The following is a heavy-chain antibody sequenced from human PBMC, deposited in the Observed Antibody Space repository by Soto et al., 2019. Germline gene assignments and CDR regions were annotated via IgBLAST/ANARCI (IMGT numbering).Heavy chain of an antibody. CDR1: GFTFSSYA. CDR2: ISGSGGST. J-gene: IGHJ4*02. CDR3: AKDGLRYSSGWYVY. Sequence: EVQLLESGGGLVQPGGSLRLSSADSGFTFSSYAMSWVRQAPGKGLEWVSAISGSGGSTYYADSVKGRFTISRDNSKNTLYLQMNSLRAEDTAVYYCAKDGLRYSSGWYVYWGQGTLVTVSS. V-gene: IGHV3-23*01. D-gene: IGHD6-19*01.